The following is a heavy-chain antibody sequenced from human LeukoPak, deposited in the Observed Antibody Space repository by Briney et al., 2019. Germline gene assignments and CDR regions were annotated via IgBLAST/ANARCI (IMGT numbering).Heavy chain of an antibody. CDR2: ISTSSSSI. CDR1: GFTFSSHD. CDR3: ARSFDF. V-gene: IGHV3-48*02. Sequence: PGGSLRLSCAASGFTFSSHDMNWVRQAPGKGLEGVSYISTSSSSIYYADSVKGRFTISRDNAKNSLYLQMNSLRDEDTAVYYCARSFDFWGQGTLVTVSS. J-gene: IGHJ4*02.